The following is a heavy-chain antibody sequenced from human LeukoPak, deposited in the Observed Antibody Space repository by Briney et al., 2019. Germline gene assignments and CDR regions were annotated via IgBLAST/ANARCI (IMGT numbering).Heavy chain of an antibody. CDR1: GFTFSSYA. CDR3: ARVRGDGGDY. D-gene: IGHD2-15*01. Sequence: GRTLRLSCATSGFTFSSYAMHWVRQAPGKGLEWVAVISYDGSNKYYADSVKGRFTISRDNSKNTLYLQMNSLRAEDTAVYYCARVRGDGGDYWGQGTLVTVSS. J-gene: IGHJ4*02. V-gene: IGHV3-30-3*01. CDR2: ISYDGSNK.